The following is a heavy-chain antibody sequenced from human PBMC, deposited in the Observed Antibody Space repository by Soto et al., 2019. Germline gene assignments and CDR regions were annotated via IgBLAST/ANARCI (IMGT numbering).Heavy chain of an antibody. CDR3: ASPLVHGYDFWSGFSWFDP. D-gene: IGHD3-3*01. CDR1: GGSISSSSDY. CDR2: MYYSGRT. Sequence: PSETLSLTCTVSGGSISSSSDYWGWIRQPPGKGLEWIGTMYYSGRTYYNPSLNSRVTISVDTSKSQFSLKLSSVTAADTAVYYCASPLVHGYDFWSGFSWFDPWGQGTLVTVSS. V-gene: IGHV4-39*01. J-gene: IGHJ5*02.